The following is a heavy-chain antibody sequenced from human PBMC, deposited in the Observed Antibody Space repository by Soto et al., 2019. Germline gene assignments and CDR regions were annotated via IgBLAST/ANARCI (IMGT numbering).Heavy chain of an antibody. CDR3: ARGNSSGWSLYYFDY. Sequence: QVQLVESGGGVVQPGRSLRLSCAASGFTFSSYAMHWVRQAPGKGLEWVAVISYDGSNKYYADSVKGRFTISRDNSKNTLYLQMNSLRAEDTAVYYCARGNSSGWSLYYFDYWGQGTLVTVSS. V-gene: IGHV3-30-3*01. J-gene: IGHJ4*02. D-gene: IGHD6-19*01. CDR2: ISYDGSNK. CDR1: GFTFSSYA.